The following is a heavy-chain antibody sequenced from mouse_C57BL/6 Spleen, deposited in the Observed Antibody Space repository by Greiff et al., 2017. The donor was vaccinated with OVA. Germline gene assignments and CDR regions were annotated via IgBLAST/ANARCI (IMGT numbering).Heavy chain of an antibody. J-gene: IGHJ4*01. V-gene: IGHV1-50*01. CDR1: GYTFTSYW. CDR2: IDPSDSYT. CDR3: ARWLGRDYYAMDY. D-gene: IGHD4-1*01. Sequence: QVQLQQPGAELVKPGASVKLSCKASGYTFTSYWMQWVKQRPGQGLEWIGEIDPSDSYTNYNQKFKGKATLTVDTSSSTAYMQLSSLTSEDSAVYYCARWLGRDYYAMDYWGQGTSVTVSS.